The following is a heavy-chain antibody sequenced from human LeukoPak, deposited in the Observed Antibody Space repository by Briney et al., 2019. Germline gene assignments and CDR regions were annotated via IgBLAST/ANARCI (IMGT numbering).Heavy chain of an antibody. CDR1: GFAFSTYA. D-gene: IGHD6-19*01. V-gene: IGHV3-23*01. J-gene: IGHJ4*02. CDR2: ISTKSFST. Sequence: GGSLRLSCAASGFAFSTYAMNWVRQAPGKGLEWVSLISTKSFSTNYADSVKGRFTISRDDSKDMLYLQMNSLTAEDTAVYYCARSGGPNYFDSWGQGALVSVSS. CDR3: ARSGGPNYFDS.